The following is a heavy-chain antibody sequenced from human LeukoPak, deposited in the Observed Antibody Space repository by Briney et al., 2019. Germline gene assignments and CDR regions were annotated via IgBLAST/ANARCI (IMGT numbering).Heavy chain of an antibody. CDR3: ARGNGDYSMSVWFDP. CDR2: IYYSGST. V-gene: IGHV4-59*01. D-gene: IGHD4-17*01. CDR1: GGSISSYY. Sequence: SETLSLTCTVSGGSISSYYWSWIRQPPGKGLEWIGYIYYSGSTNYNPSLKSRVTISVDTSKNQFSLKLSSVTAADTAVYYCARGNGDYSMSVWFDPWGQGTLVTVPS. J-gene: IGHJ5*02.